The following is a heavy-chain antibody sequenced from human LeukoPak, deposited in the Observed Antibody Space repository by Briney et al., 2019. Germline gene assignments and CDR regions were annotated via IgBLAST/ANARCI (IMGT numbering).Heavy chain of an antibody. V-gene: IGHV3-23*01. J-gene: IGHJ4*02. CDR1: GFTFSSYA. CDR2: ISTAGYST. D-gene: IGHD6-19*01. CDR3: AKDATGYSSGGGYFDY. Sequence: PGGSLSLSCAASGFTFSSYAMSWVRQAPGKGLGWVSTISTAGYSTYYADSVKDRFTISRDNSENTLYLQMNSLRPEDTAMYYCAKDATGYSSGGGYFDYWGQGALVTVSS.